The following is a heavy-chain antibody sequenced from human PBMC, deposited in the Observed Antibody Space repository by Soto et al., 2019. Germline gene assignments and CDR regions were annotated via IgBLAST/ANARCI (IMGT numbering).Heavy chain of an antibody. V-gene: IGHV3-74*01. J-gene: IGHJ4*02. CDR3: ARFGTYYDSSGFLY. D-gene: IGHD3-22*01. CDR1: GFTFGHYW. CDR2: VNSDGSSA. Sequence: AGGSLRLSCAASGFTFGHYWMHWVRQAPGKGLVWVSRVNSDGSSAGYADSVKGRFTISRDNAKNTLYLQMNSLRAEDTAVYYCARFGTYYDSSGFLYWGQGALVTV.